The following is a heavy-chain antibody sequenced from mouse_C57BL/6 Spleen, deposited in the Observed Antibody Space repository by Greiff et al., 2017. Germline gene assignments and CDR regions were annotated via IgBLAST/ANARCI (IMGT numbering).Heavy chain of an antibody. CDR3: ANIHTTRCAMDY. D-gene: IGHD1-1*01. J-gene: IGHJ4*01. V-gene: IGHV2-9*01. Sequence: QVQLKQSGPGLVAPSQSLSITCTVSGFSFTSDCVDWVRQPPGKGLEWLGVIWGGGSTHSNSSLMSRLSISKDNSKSQVFLKMNSMRTEDTAMYYCANIHTTRCAMDYWGQGTSVTVSS. CDR2: IWGGGST. CDR1: GFSFTSDC.